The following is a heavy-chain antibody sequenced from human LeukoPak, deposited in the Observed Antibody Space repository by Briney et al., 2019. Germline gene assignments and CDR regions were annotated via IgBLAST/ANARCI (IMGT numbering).Heavy chain of an antibody. CDR2: IGTAGDT. V-gene: IGHV3-13*04. CDR3: ARGLPYYYDSSGDFDAFDI. CDR1: GFTFSAYD. J-gene: IGHJ3*02. Sequence: GRSLILSCAASGFTFSAYDMHWVRQATGSGLEWVSGIGTAGDTYYPGSVKGRFTVSRENAKNSLYLQMNSLTAGDPPVYYCARGLPYYYDSSGDFDAFDIWGEGAVVSVSS. D-gene: IGHD3-22*01.